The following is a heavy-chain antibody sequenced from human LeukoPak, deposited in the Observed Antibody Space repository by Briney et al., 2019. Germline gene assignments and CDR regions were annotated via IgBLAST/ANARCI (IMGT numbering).Heavy chain of an antibody. J-gene: IGHJ4*02. Sequence: KPSETLSLTCAVSGGSISSGGYSWSWIRQPPGKGLEWIGYIYHSGSTYYNPSLKSRVTISVDRSKNQFSLKLSSVTAADTAVYYCASEVNEYSRFDYWGQGTLVTVSS. CDR2: IYHSGST. D-gene: IGHD6-6*01. CDR1: GGSISSGGYS. V-gene: IGHV4-30-2*01. CDR3: ASEVNEYSRFDY.